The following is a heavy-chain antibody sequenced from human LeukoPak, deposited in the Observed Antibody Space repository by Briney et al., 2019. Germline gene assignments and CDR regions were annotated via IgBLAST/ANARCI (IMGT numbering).Heavy chain of an antibody. CDR2: IYYTGST. V-gene: IGHV4-59*01. J-gene: IGHJ4*02. Sequence: SETLSLTCTVSGCSIRSYSWTWVRQPPGKALQWVGYIYYTGSTYYNPSLKSRVTISLGTSQNQFSLRLTSVTAADTAVYYCARVIHCSGGSCYIYYFDYWGQGTLVTVSS. CDR1: GCSIRSYS. CDR3: ARVIHCSGGSCYIYYFDY. D-gene: IGHD2-15*01.